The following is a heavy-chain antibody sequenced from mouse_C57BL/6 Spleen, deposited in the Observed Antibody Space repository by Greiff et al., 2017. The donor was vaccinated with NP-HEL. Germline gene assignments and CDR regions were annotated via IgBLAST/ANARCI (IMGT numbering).Heavy chain of an antibody. CDR1: GYTFTSYW. V-gene: IGHV1-69*01. D-gene: IGHD1-1*01. CDR2: IDPSDSYT. J-gene: IGHJ2*01. CDR3: ARVYYYGSSLSFDY. Sequence: VQLQQPGAELVMPGASVKLSCKASGYTFTSYWMHWVKQRPGQGLEWIGEIDPSDSYTNYNQKFKGKSTLTVDKSSSTAYMQLSSLTSEASAVYYCARVYYYGSSLSFDYWGQGTTLTVSS.